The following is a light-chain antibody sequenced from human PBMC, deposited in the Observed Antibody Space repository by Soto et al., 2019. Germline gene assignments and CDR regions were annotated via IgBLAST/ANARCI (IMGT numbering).Light chain of an antibody. V-gene: IGKV3-20*01. J-gene: IGKJ2*01. CDR3: QQYGTSPYT. CDR2: AAS. CDR1: QSVTSSY. Sequence: EIVLTQSPGTLSLSPGERATLSCRASQSVTSSYLGWYQQKPGQAPRLLIYAASTRATGIADRFSGSGSGTDFTLTISRLEPEDFAVYYCQQYGTSPYTFGQGTNLEI.